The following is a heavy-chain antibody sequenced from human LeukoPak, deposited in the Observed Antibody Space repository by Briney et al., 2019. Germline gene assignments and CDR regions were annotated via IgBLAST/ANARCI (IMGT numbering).Heavy chain of an antibody. D-gene: IGHD1/OR15-1a*01. CDR2: ISGSGGST. CDR1: GFTFSSYA. V-gene: IGHV3-23*01. Sequence: GGSLRLSCAASGFTFSSYAMSWVRQAPGKGLEWVSAISGSGGSTYYADSVKGRFTISRDNSKNTLYLQMNSLRAKDTAVYYCAFFGEHYYFDYWGQGTLVTVSS. CDR3: AFFGEHYYFDY. J-gene: IGHJ4*02.